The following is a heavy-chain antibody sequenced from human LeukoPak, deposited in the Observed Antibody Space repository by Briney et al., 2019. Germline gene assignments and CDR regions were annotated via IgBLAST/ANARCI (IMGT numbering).Heavy chain of an antibody. D-gene: IGHD4-17*01. V-gene: IGHV4-31*03. Sequence: PSETLSLTCTVSGGSISSGGYYWSWIRQHPVKGLEWIGYIYYSGTSYNPSLKSRVTISVDTSKNQFSLKLSSVTAADTAVYYCARATTVTTPADYWGQGTLATVSS. CDR3: ARATTVTTPADY. J-gene: IGHJ4*02. CDR2: IYYSGT. CDR1: GGSISSGGYY.